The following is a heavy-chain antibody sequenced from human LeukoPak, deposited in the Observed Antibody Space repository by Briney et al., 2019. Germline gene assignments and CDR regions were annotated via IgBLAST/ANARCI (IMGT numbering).Heavy chain of an antibody. D-gene: IGHD3-22*01. CDR3: SRIALHCYDRLGGMDV. J-gene: IGHJ6*02. CDR1: SGSISSYY. V-gene: IGHV4-59*08. CDR2: IYYSGSN. Sequence: SETLTLTCTVSSGSISSYYWSWIRQPPGKGLEWIGYIYYSGSNNYNPSLKSRVIISLDTSTNQFSLKLSSVTAADTAVYYCSRIALHCYDRLGGMDVWGQGTPVTVSS.